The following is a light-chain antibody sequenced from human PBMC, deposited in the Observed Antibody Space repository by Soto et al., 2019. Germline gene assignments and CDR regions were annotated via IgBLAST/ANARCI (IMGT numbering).Light chain of an antibody. CDR3: QQYAAPPVT. CDR1: QSVSNNY. V-gene: IGKV3-20*01. J-gene: IGKJ5*01. CDR2: GAS. Sequence: EIVLTQSPGTLSLSPGDGASLSCGASQSVSNNYLAWYQQKPGQAPRLLVYGASTRATAIPDRFSGSGSGTDFILSISGLEPEDVAVYYCQQYAAPPVTFGQGTRLEI.